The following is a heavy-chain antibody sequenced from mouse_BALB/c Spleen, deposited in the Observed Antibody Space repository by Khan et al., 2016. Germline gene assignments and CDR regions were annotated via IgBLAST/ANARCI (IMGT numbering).Heavy chain of an antibody. J-gene: IGHJ3*01. CDR3: TRGESTMIRGFAY. CDR2: IFPSDSYT. Sequence: QVQLKESGAELVRPGASVKLSCKASGYTFTSYWINWMKQRPGQGLEWIGNIFPSDSYTNYNQKFKDKATFTVDKSSSTAYMQLSSPTSEDSAIYSCTRGESTMIRGFAYWGQGTLVTVSA. V-gene: IGHV1-69*02. CDR1: GYTFTSYW. D-gene: IGHD2-4*01.